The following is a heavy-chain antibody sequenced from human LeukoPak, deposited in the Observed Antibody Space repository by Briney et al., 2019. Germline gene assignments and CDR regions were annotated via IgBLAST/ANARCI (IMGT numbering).Heavy chain of an antibody. CDR3: ARWGVAAAGFFDY. V-gene: IGHV4-59*01. CDR2: IYYSGST. CDR1: GGSISSYY. D-gene: IGHD6-13*01. J-gene: IGHJ4*02. Sequence: SETLSLTCTVSGGSISSYYWSWIRQPPGKGLEWIGYIYYSGSTNYNPSLKSRVTISVDTSKNQFSLKLSSVTAADTAVYYCARWGVAAAGFFDYWGQGTLVTVSS.